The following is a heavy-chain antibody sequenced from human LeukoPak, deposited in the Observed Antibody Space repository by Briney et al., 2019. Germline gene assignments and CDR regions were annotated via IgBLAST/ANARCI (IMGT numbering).Heavy chain of an antibody. V-gene: IGHV3-21*01. CDR2: ISSSSGYI. CDR1: GFTFSSYS. D-gene: IGHD3-10*01. CDR3: ARDGAWRFDPYYYMDV. Sequence: PGGSLRLSCAASGFTFSSYSMNWVRQAPGKGLEWVSSISSSSGYIYYADSVKGRFTISRDNAKNSLYLQMNGLRAEDTAVYYCARDGAWRFDPYYYMDVWGKGTTVTVSS. J-gene: IGHJ6*03.